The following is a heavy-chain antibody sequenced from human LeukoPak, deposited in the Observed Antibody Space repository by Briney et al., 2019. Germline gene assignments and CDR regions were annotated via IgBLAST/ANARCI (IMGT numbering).Heavy chain of an antibody. CDR3: AREADYSSGWSYYYYYGMDV. D-gene: IGHD6-19*01. J-gene: IGHJ6*02. CDR1: GFTFSKYA. Sequence: PGGSLRLSCAASGFTFSKYAVMWVRQAPGKGLEWVAVISYDGSNKYYADSVKGRFTISRDNSKNTLYLQMNSLRAEDTAVYYCAREADYSSGWSYYYYYGMDVWGQGTTVTVSS. V-gene: IGHV3-30*04. CDR2: ISYDGSNK.